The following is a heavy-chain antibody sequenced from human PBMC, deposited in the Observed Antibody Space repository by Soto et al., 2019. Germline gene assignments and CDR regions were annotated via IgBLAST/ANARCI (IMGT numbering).Heavy chain of an antibody. D-gene: IGHD1-26*01. J-gene: IGHJ4*02. CDR2: INAGNGNT. Sequence: QVQLVQSGAEVKKPGASVKVSCKASGYTFTSYAMHWVRQAPGQRLEWMGWINAGNGNTKYSQKFQGRVTITRDTSASTAYMELSSMRSEDTAVYYCYLSVGATGFDYWGQGTLVTVSS. V-gene: IGHV1-3*01. CDR1: GYTFTSYA. CDR3: YLSVGATGFDY.